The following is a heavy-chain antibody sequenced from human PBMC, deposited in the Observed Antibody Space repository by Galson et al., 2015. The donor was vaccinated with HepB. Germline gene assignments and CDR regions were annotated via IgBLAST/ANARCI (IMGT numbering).Heavy chain of an antibody. J-gene: IGHJ6*03. Sequence: SLRLSCAASGFTFSSYGMHWVRQAPGKGLEWVAVISYDGSNKYYADSVKGRFTISRDNSKNTLYLQMNSLRAEDTAVYYCAKVGNYCSGGSCYSGYYYYYMDVWGKGTTVTVSS. CDR1: GFTFSSYG. CDR2: ISYDGSNK. V-gene: IGHV3-30*18. CDR3: AKVGNYCSGGSCYSGYYYYYMDV. D-gene: IGHD2-15*01.